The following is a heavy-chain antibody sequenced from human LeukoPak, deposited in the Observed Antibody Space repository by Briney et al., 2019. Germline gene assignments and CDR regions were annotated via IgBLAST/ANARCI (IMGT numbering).Heavy chain of an antibody. CDR3: VRSANNCGCYMDV. CDR1: GFTFSSYS. D-gene: IGHD1-1*01. J-gene: IGHJ6*03. CDR2: ISSSTTYI. V-gene: IGHV3-21*01. Sequence: GGSLRLSCAASGFTFSSYSMNWVRQAPGKGLEWVSCISSSTTYIYYADSVKGLFTISRDNAKNSLHLQMNSLTAEATAVYYVVRSANNCGCYMDVWGQGTTVTVFS.